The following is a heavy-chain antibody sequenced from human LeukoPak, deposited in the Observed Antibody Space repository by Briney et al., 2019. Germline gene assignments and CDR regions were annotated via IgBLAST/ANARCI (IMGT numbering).Heavy chain of an antibody. CDR2: IHYSGST. D-gene: IGHD6-19*01. CDR3: ARDGVAGGFDY. J-gene: IGHJ4*02. V-gene: IGHV4-59*01. CDR1: GGSISGYY. Sequence: PSETLSLTCTVSGGSISGYYWSWIRQPPGKGLEWIGYIHYSGSTNHNASLKSRVTISVDTSKNQFSLKLSSVTAADTAVYYCARDGVAGGFDYWGQGTLVTVSS.